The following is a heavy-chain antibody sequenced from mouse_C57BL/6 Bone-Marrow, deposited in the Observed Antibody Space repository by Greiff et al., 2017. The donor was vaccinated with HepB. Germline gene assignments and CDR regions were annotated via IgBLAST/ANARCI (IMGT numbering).Heavy chain of an antibody. J-gene: IGHJ2*01. CDR2: ISSGGSYT. D-gene: IGHD2-3*01. Sequence: EVQLVESGGDLVKPGGSLKLSCAASGFTFSSYGMSWVRQTPDKRLEWVATISSGGSYTYYPDSVKGRFTISRDNAKNTLYLQMSSLKSEDTAMYYCARKLYDSFDYWGQGTTLTVSS. CDR1: GFTFSSYG. CDR3: ARKLYDSFDY. V-gene: IGHV5-6*01.